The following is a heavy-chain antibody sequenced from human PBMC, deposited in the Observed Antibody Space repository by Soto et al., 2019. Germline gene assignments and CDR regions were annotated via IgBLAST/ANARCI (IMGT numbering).Heavy chain of an antibody. V-gene: IGHV3-23*01. CDR3: AKWDVSTAGSFDY. J-gene: IGHJ4*02. Sequence: GGSLRLSCVASGFTFSRHGLSWVRQAPGKGLEWVSTLNPSGDSTFYADSVKGRFTISRDNSKNTVCLQMNRLSVRDTAVYLWAKWDVSTAGSFDYWGQGALVTVSS. CDR1: GFTFSRHG. CDR2: LNPSGDST. D-gene: IGHD6-13*01.